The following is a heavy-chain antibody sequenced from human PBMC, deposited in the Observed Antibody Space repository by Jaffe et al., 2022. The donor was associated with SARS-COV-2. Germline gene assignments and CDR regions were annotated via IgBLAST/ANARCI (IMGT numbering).Heavy chain of an antibody. J-gene: IGHJ4*02. D-gene: IGHD4-17*01. V-gene: IGHV3-49*04. CDR1: GFTFGDYA. Sequence: EVQLVESGGGLVQPGRSLRLSCTASGFTFGDYAMSWVRQAPGKGLEWVGFIRSKAYGGTTEYAASVKGRFTISRDDSKSIAYLQMNSLKTEDTAVYYCTRDVRSTTEGFIEDYWGQGTLVTVSS. CDR3: TRDVRSTTEGFIEDY. CDR2: IRSKAYGGTT.